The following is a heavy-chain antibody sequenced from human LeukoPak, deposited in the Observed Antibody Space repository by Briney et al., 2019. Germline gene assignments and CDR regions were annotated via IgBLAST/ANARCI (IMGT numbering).Heavy chain of an antibody. Sequence: SETLSLTCAVYGGSFSGYYWSWIRQPPGKGLEWIGEINHSGSTNYNPSLKSRVTISVDTSKNQFSLKLSSATAADTAVYHCARALWGDYVDYWGQGTLVTVSS. D-gene: IGHD3-10*01. CDR3: ARALWGDYVDY. J-gene: IGHJ4*02. CDR2: INHSGST. V-gene: IGHV4-34*01. CDR1: GGSFSGYY.